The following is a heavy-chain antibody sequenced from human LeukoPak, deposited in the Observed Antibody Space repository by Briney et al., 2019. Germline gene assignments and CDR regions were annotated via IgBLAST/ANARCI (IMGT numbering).Heavy chain of an antibody. V-gene: IGHV3-30*18. J-gene: IGHJ6*02. CDR3: AKEQARSHGMDV. CDR2: ISYDGSNK. CDR1: GFTFSSYG. Sequence: GGSLRLSCAASGFTFSSYGMHWVRQAPGKGLEWVAVISYDGSNKYYADSVKGRFTISRDNSKNTLYLQMNSLRAEDTAVYYCAKEQARSHGMDVWGQGTTVTVSS.